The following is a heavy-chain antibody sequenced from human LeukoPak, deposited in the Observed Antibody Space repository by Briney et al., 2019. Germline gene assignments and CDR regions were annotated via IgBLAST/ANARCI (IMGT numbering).Heavy chain of an antibody. V-gene: IGHV4-38-2*02. CDR2: IYHSGST. D-gene: IGHD5-18*01. J-gene: IGHJ4*02. CDR3: ARDRGYSYAFGY. Sequence: SETLSLTCAVSGYSISSGYYWGWIRQPPGKGLEWIGSIYHSGSTYYNPSLKSRVTMSVDTSKNQFSLELSSVTAADTAVYYCARDRGYSYAFGYWGQGTLVTVSS. CDR1: GYSISSGYY.